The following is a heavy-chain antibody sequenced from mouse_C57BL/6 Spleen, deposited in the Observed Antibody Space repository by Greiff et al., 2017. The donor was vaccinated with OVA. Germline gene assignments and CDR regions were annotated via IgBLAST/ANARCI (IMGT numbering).Heavy chain of an antibody. J-gene: IGHJ4*01. V-gene: IGHV1-64*01. CDR3: GSTTVVAPMDY. Sequence: QVQLQQPGAELVKPGASVKLSCKASGYTFTSYWMHWVKQRPGQGLEWIGMIHPNSGSTNYNEKFKSKATLTVDKSSSTAYMQLSSLTSEDSAVYYCGSTTVVAPMDYWGQGTSVTVSS. CDR1: GYTFTSYW. CDR2: IHPNSGST. D-gene: IGHD1-1*01.